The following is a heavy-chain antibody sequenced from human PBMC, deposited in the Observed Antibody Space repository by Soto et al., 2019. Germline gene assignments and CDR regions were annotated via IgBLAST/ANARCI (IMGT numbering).Heavy chain of an antibody. D-gene: IGHD3-22*01. J-gene: IGHJ4*02. V-gene: IGHV4-30-4*01. CDR3: ARDNSGYLFFDY. CDR2: IYYSGNT. CDR1: GGSISSGDYY. Sequence: QVQLQESGPGLVKPSQTLSLTCTVSGGSISSGDYYWSWIRQPPGKGLEWIGYIYYSGNTYYNPSLKSRVTISVDTSKKQFTLNLSSVTAADTAVYYCARDNSGYLFFDYWGQGTLVTVSS.